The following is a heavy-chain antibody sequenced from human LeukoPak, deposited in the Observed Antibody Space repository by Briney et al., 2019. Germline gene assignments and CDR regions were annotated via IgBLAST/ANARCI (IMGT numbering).Heavy chain of an antibody. D-gene: IGHD3-22*01. CDR1: GGTFISYA. V-gene: IGHV1-69*01. CDR2: IIPIFGTA. Sequence: SVKVSCKASGGTFISYAISRVRQAPGKGLEWMGGIIPIFGTANYAQKFQGRVTITADESTSTAYMELSSLRSEDTAVYYCASIDYYDSSGYSDYWGQGTLVTVSS. CDR3: ASIDYYDSSGYSDY. J-gene: IGHJ4*02.